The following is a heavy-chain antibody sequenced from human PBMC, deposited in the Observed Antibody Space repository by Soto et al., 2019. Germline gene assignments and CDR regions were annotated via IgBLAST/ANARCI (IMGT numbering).Heavy chain of an antibody. D-gene: IGHD5-18*01. CDR1: GASFNNGSYY. CDR3: ARNSRGYILGYYFDS. CDR2: IYYSWNT. V-gene: IGHV4-61*01. Sequence: QVRLQESGPGLVKPSETLSLTCTVSGASFNNGSYYWGWIRQSPGKGLEWIGYIYYSWNTTYNPSLKSRFTISVDTSKNQLFLKVKSVTAADMAVYYCARNSRGYILGYYFDSWGQGTQVTVSS. J-gene: IGHJ4*02.